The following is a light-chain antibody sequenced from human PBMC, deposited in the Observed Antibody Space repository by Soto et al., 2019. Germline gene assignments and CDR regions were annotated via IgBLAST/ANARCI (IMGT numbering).Light chain of an antibody. J-gene: IGLJ1*01. CDR3: TSNAVTNTYV. V-gene: IGLV2-8*01. CDR2: EVN. Sequence: QSALTQPPSASGSPGQSVTISCTGTSSDIGAYHFVSWYQQHPGKAPKLLIYEVNKRPSGVPDRFSGSKSGNTASLTVSGLQAEDEADYYCTSNAVTNTYVFGTGTKLTVL. CDR1: SSDIGAYHF.